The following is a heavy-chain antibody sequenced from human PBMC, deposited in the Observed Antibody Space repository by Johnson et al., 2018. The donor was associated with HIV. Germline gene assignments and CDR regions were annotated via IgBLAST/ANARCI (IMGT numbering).Heavy chain of an antibody. V-gene: IGHV3-33*06. CDR2: VWYDGSNK. CDR3: TKDRTNWGYDAFDI. Sequence: QVQLVESGGGLIQPGGSLRLSCAASGFTVSSNYMSWVRLAPGKGLESVAAVWYDGSNKYYANSVKGRFTIFRDNSENTMYLQMNRLRADDTAVYFCTKDRTNWGYDAFDIWVQGTMVTVSS. D-gene: IGHD7-27*01. CDR1: GFTVSSNY. J-gene: IGHJ3*02.